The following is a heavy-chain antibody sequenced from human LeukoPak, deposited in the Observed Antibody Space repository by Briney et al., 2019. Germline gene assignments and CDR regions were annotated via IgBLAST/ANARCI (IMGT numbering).Heavy chain of an antibody. CDR3: ARASPTYYLDP. D-gene: IGHD3-10*01. CDR2: ISSSSSTI. V-gene: IGHV3-48*01. CDR1: GFTFSSYS. J-gene: IGHJ5*02. Sequence: PGGSLRLSCAASGFTFSSYSMNWVRQAPGKGLEWVSYISSSSSTIYYADSVKGRFTISRDNAKNSLYLQMNSLRAEDTAVYYCARASPTYYLDPWGQGTLVTVSS.